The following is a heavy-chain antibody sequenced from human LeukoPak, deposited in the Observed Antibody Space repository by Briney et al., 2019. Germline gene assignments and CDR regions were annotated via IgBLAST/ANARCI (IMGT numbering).Heavy chain of an antibody. J-gene: IGHJ4*02. D-gene: IGHD3-22*01. V-gene: IGHV3-30*18. CDR2: ISYDGSNK. CDR1: GFTFSSYG. Sequence: PGGSLRLSCAASGFTFSSYGMHWVRQAPGKGLEWVAVISYDGSNKYYAHSVKGRFTISRDNSKNTLYLQMNSLRAEDTAVYYCAKDFSVYYYDSRVLDYWGQGTLVTVSS. CDR3: AKDFSVYYYDSRVLDY.